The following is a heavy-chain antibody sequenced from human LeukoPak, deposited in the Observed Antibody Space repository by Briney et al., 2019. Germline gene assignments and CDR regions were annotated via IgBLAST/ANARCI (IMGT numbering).Heavy chain of an antibody. D-gene: IGHD6-19*01. CDR2: ISGSGGST. J-gene: IGHJ1*01. Sequence: GGSLRLSCAASGFTFSSYAMSWVRQAPGKGLEWDSAISGSGGSTYYADSVKGRFTISRDNSKNTLYLQMNSLRAEDTAVYYCAKDSSGWYVSEYFQHWGQGTLVTVSS. CDR1: GFTFSSYA. CDR3: AKDSSGWYVSEYFQH. V-gene: IGHV3-23*01.